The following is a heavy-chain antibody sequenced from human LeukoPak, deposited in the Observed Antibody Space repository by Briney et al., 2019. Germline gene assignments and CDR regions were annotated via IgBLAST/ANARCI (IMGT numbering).Heavy chain of an antibody. CDR3: ARLRGYQLLLFVGFDY. D-gene: IGHD2-2*01. J-gene: IGHJ4*02. V-gene: IGHV4-39*01. Sequence: PSETLSLTCTVSGGSISSSSYYWGWIRQPPGKGLEWIGSIYYSGSTYYNPSLKSRVTISVDTSKNQFSLKLSSVTAADTAVYYCARLRGYQLLLFVGFDYWGQGTLDTVSS. CDR1: GGSISSSSYY. CDR2: IYYSGST.